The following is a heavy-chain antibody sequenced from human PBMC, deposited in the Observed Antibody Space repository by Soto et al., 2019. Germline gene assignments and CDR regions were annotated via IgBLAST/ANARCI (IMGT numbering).Heavy chain of an antibody. Sequence: QVQLQESGPGLVKPSETLSLTCTVSGGSINTYYWTWIRQPPGKGLEWIGYIFYRGDTDYNPSLKSRVPMSVDTSKNQFSLKLTSVTAADTAVYYCARREVTTLFDPWGQGTLVTVSS. CDR2: IFYRGDT. CDR1: GGSINTYY. D-gene: IGHD4-4*01. CDR3: ARREVTTLFDP. J-gene: IGHJ5*02. V-gene: IGHV4-59*01.